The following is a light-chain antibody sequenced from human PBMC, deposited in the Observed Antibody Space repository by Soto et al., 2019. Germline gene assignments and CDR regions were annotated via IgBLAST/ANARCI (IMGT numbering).Light chain of an antibody. CDR2: AAS. J-gene: IGKJ2*01. Sequence: DIHLTQSPSFLSASVLDRVTITCRASQGINIFLAWFQQKPGKAPNLLISAASTLQSGVPSRFSGSGSETEFTLTITSLQPEDSATYYCQPRNSYPRTFGQGTKVDIK. CDR1: QGINIF. V-gene: IGKV1-9*01. CDR3: QPRNSYPRT.